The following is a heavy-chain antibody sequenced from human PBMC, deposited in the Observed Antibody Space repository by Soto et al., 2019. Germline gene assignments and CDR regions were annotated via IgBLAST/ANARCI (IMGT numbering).Heavy chain of an antibody. CDR1: GYTFTSYY. V-gene: IGHV1-46*01. CDR2: INPSGGST. Sequence: ASVKVSCKASGYTFTSYYMHWVRQAPGQGLEWMGIINPSGGSTSYAQKFQGRVTMTRDTSTSTVYMELSSLRSEDTAVYYCARDYNDILTGPYYYYGMDVWGQGTTVTVSS. D-gene: IGHD3-9*01. CDR3: ARDYNDILTGPYYYYGMDV. J-gene: IGHJ6*02.